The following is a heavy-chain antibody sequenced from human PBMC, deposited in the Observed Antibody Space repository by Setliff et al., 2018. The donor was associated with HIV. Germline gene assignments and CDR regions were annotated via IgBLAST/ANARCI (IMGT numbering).Heavy chain of an antibody. CDR3: ARALAGGSGWNYFDL. V-gene: IGHV4-61*09. D-gene: IGHD6-19*01. CDR1: GASFIRSRYY. Sequence: LSLTCTVSGASFIRSRYYWSWIRQPAGKGLEWIGHVYTTGSASYNPPLESRVTILEALSKNQFSLNLDSVTAADTAVYFCARALAGGSGWNYFDLWGPGTLVTVSS. CDR2: VYTTGSA. J-gene: IGHJ4*02.